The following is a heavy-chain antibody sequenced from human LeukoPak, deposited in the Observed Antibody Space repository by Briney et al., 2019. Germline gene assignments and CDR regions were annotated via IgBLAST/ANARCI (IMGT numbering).Heavy chain of an antibody. Sequence: PSETLSLTCAVYGGSFSGYYWSWIRQPPGKGLDWIGEINHSGSTNYNPSLKSRVTISVDTSKNRFSLKLSSVTDADTAVYYCARALGTGWSQKEWGQGTLVTVSS. J-gene: IGHJ4*02. CDR2: INHSGST. CDR3: ARALGTGWSQKE. V-gene: IGHV4-34*01. CDR1: GGSFSGYY. D-gene: IGHD6-19*01.